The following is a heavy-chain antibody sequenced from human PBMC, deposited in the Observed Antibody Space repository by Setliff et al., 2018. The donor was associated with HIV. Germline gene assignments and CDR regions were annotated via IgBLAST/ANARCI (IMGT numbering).Heavy chain of an antibody. CDR3: AREIFPQGIVVVFDAFDI. CDR2: INPNSGGT. Sequence: ASVKVPCKASGYTFTGYYMHWVRQAPGQGLEWMGWINPNSGGTNYAQKFQGRVTMTRDTSISTAYMELSRLRSDDTAVYYCAREIFPQGIVVVFDAFDIWGQGTMVTVSS. V-gene: IGHV1-2*02. CDR1: GYTFTGYY. D-gene: IGHD3-22*01. J-gene: IGHJ3*02.